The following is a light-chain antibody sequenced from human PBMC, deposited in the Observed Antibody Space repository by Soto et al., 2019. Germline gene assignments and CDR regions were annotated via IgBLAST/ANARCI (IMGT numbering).Light chain of an antibody. CDR3: QQYHNWPPQYT. Sequence: EIVMTQSPVTLSVSPGERVTLSCRASQTIARNLAWYQQKPGQAPRLLIHGASTRTTGVPARFSGSGSGTEFTLTISSLQSEDFAVYYCQQYHNWPPQYTFGQGTKLQI. CDR1: QTIARN. V-gene: IGKV3-15*01. CDR2: GAS. J-gene: IGKJ2*01.